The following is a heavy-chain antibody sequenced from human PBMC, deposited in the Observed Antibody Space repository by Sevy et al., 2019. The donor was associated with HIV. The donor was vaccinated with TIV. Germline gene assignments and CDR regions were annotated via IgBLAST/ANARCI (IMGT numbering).Heavy chain of an antibody. CDR1: GGSVSSGSYY. D-gene: IGHD4-17*01. CDR2: IYYSGST. J-gene: IGHJ4*02. CDR3: ARVNRDYGDYDDY. Sequence: SETLSLTCTVSGGSVSSGSYYWSWIRQPPGKGLEWIGYIYYSGSTNYNPSLKSRVTISVDTSKNQFSLKLGSVTAADTAVYYCARVNRDYGDYDDYWGQGTLVTVSS. V-gene: IGHV4-61*01.